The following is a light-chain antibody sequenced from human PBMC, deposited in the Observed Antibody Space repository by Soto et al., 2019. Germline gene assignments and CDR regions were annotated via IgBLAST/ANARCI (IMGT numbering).Light chain of an antibody. V-gene: IGLV2-23*03. CDR1: TSDVGSYHL. CDR3: CSFAGTGTFGGYG. J-gene: IGLJ1*01. Sequence: QSVLAQPASVSGSPGQSVTISCTGTTSDVGSYHLVSWYQQHPGKAPKLMIYEGTKRPSGVSNRFSGSKSGITASLTISGLQPEDEADYYCCSFAGTGTFGGYGFGTGTKVTVL. CDR2: EGT.